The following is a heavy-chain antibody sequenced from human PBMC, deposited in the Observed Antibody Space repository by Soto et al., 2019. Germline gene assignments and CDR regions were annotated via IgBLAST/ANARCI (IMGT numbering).Heavy chain of an antibody. CDR1: GFTFSSYG. D-gene: IGHD5-18*01. J-gene: IGHJ5*02. CDR3: AYRNWFDP. CDR2: ISYDGSNK. Sequence: GSLRLSCAASGFTFSSYGMHWVRQAPGKGLEWVAVISYDGSNKYYADSVKGRFTISRDNSKNTLYLQMNSLRAEDTAVYYCAYRNWFDPWGQGTLVTVSS. V-gene: IGHV3-30*03.